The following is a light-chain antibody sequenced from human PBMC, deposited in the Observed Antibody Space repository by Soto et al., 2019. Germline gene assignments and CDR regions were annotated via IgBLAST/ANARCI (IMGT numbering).Light chain of an antibody. CDR2: EVT. V-gene: IGLV2-14*01. Sequence: QSALTQPASASGSPGQSITISCTGTSSDVGGYDYVSWYQQHPGKAPKFMIYEVTHRPSGVSHRFSGSKSGNTASLTISGLQAEDEADYYCTSYTTTSTYVFGTGTKVTVL. CDR1: SSDVGGYDY. J-gene: IGLJ1*01. CDR3: TSYTTTSTYV.